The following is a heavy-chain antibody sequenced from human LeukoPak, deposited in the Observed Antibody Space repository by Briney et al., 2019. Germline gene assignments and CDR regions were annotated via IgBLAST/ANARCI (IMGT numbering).Heavy chain of an antibody. CDR2: TTGSGITT. J-gene: IGHJ3*02. CDR3: AKHSVGATVGWDAFDI. D-gene: IGHD1-26*01. V-gene: IGHV3-23*01. Sequence: PGGSLRLSCTASGFPFGDYAMSWVRQAPGKGLEWVSVTTGSGITTYYADSVKGRFTISRDNSKNTLSLQMDSLRGEDTGVYYCAKHSVGATVGWDAFDIWGQGTLVTVSS. CDR1: GFPFGDYA.